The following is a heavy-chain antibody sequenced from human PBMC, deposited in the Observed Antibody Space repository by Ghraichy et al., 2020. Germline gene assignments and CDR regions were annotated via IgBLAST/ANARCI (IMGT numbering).Heavy chain of an antibody. CDR2: INHSGST. Sequence: SETLSLTCAVYGGSFSGYYWSWIRQPPGKGLEWIGEINHSGSTNYNPSLKSRVTISVDTSKNQFSLKLSSVTAADTAVYYCARGPIRQLVSDDAFDIWGQGTMVTVSS. CDR3: ARGPIRQLVSDDAFDI. J-gene: IGHJ3*02. D-gene: IGHD6-6*01. V-gene: IGHV4-34*01. CDR1: GGSFSGYY.